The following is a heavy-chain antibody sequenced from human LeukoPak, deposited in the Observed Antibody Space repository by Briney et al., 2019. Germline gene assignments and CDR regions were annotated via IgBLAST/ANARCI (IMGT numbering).Heavy chain of an antibody. CDR3: ARHVRFEGVDY. D-gene: IGHD3-3*01. V-gene: IGHV3-7*01. CDR2: IKQDGSEK. CDR1: GFIFSSYW. J-gene: IGHJ4*02. Sequence: GSLRLSCAASGFIFSSYWMSWVRQAPGKGLEWVANIKQDGSEKYYVDSVKGRFTIPRDNAKNSLFLEMNSLRAEDTAVYYCARHVRFEGVDYWGQGTLVTVSS.